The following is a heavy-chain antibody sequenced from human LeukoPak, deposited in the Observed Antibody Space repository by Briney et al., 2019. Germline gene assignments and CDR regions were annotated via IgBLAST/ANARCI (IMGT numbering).Heavy chain of an antibody. CDR2: ISSSSSYI. D-gene: IGHD3-10*01. CDR1: GFTFSSYS. CDR3: VIYRGFGELLLGPYFDY. J-gene: IGHJ4*02. V-gene: IGHV3-21*01. Sequence: GGSLRLSCAASGFTFSSYSMNWVRQAPGKGLEWVSSISSSSSYIYYADSVKGRFTISRDNAKNSLYLQMNSLRAEDTAVYYCVIYRGFGELLLGPYFDYWGQGTLVTVSS.